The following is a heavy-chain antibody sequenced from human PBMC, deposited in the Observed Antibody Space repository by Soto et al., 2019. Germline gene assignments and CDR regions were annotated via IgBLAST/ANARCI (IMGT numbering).Heavy chain of an antibody. CDR2: IYYSGST. Sequence: SETLSLTCTVSGGSLSSGGYYWSWIRQPPGKGLEWIGYIYYSGSTNYNPSLKSRVTISVDTSKNQFSLKLSSVTAADTAVYYCARHSNEYRKSLDYWGQGTLVTVSS. V-gene: IGHV4-61*08. CDR3: ARHSNEYRKSLDY. D-gene: IGHD6-13*01. J-gene: IGHJ4*02. CDR1: GGSLSSGGYY.